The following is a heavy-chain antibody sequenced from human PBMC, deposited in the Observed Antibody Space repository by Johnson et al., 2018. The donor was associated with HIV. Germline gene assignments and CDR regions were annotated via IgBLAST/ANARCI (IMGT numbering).Heavy chain of an antibody. CDR1: GFTFRTFP. V-gene: IGHV3-72*01. CDR2: IRNKAISYTT. Sequence: VQLVESGGGLVQPGGSLRLSCAASGFTFRTFPMHWVRQAPGKGLEWVGRIRNKAISYTTEYAASVKGRFTISRDDSKNSLYLQMNSLRAEDTGIYSCAKGTGAFDIWGQGTVVTVSS. J-gene: IGHJ3*02. D-gene: IGHD1-14*01. CDR3: AKGTGAFDI.